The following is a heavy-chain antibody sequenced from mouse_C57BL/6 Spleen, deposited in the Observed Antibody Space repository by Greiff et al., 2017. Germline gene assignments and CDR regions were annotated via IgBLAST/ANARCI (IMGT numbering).Heavy chain of an antibody. D-gene: IGHD2-4*01. V-gene: IGHV14-2*01. Sequence: EVKVVESGAELVKPGASVKLSCTASGFNIKDYYMHWVKQRTEQGLEWIGRIDPEDGETKYAPKFQGKATITADTSSNTAYLQLSSLTSEDTAVYYCARDDYDGNYYFDYWGQGTTLTVSS. CDR1: GFNIKDYY. J-gene: IGHJ2*01. CDR2: IDPEDGET. CDR3: ARDDYDGNYYFDY.